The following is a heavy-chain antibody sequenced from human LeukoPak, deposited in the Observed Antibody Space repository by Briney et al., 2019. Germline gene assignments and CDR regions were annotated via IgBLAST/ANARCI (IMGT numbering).Heavy chain of an antibody. J-gene: IGHJ4*02. D-gene: IGHD4/OR15-4a*01. CDR2: IYTSGST. V-gene: IGHV4-61*02. Sequence: SQTLSLTCTVSGGSISSGNYYWSWIWQPAGKGLEWIGRIYTSGSTSYNPTLKSRVTISADTSKNQLSLKLTSVTAADTAVYYCARESDLSNYDRTDYWGQGTLVTVSS. CDR1: GGSISSGNYY. CDR3: ARESDLSNYDRTDY.